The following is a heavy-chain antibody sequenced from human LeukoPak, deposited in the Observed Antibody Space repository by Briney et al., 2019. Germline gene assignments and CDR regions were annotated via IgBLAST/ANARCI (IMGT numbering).Heavy chain of an antibody. CDR2: IIPIFGTA. J-gene: IGHJ4*02. V-gene: IGHV1-69*13. D-gene: IGHD3-22*01. CDR1: GGTFISYA. Sequence: SVKVSCKASGGTFISYAISSVRHAPGQGLEWMGGIIPIFGTANSVQKFQGGVTITADESTSTACMELSSLRSEETAVYYCARGNSYYYDSSGYNYWGQGTLVTVSS. CDR3: ARGNSYYYDSSGYNY.